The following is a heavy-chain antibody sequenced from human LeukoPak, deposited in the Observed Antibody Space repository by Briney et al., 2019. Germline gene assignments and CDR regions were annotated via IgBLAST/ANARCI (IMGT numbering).Heavy chain of an antibody. CDR1: GSTFSGSA. J-gene: IGHJ4*02. V-gene: IGHV3-73*01. Sequence: GGSLRLSCAASGSTFSGSAIHGVRQASGKGLEWVGRIRSKTNNYATAYAASVKGRFTISRDESKNTAYLQMSSLKTEDTAVYYCTRLKEGPFDYWGQGTLVTVSS. CDR3: TRLKEGPFDY. CDR2: IRSKTNNYAT.